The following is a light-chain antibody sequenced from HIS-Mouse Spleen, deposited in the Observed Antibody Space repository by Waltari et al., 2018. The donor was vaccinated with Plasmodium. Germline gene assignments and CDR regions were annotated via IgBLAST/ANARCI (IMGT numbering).Light chain of an antibody. V-gene: IGKV1-13*02. Sequence: AIQLTQSPSSLSASVGDRVTLTCRASQGISSALAWYQQKPGKDPKLLIYYASSLESGVPSRFSGSGSGTDFTLTISSLQPEDFATYYCQQFNSYPQGTFGQGTRLEIK. J-gene: IGKJ5*01. CDR3: QQFNSYPQGT. CDR2: YAS. CDR1: QGISSA.